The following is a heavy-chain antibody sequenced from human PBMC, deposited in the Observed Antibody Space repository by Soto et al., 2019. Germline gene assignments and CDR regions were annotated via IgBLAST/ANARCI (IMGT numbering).Heavy chain of an antibody. D-gene: IGHD3-9*01. CDR2: ISSTSSAR. CDR1: GFTFSVHS. V-gene: IGHV3-48*02. CDR3: ARDSDIYYGMDV. Sequence: GGSLRLSCAASGFTFSVHSMNWVRRAPGKGLEWVSYISSTSSARYYADSVRGRFTISRDNVKYSLYLQMNSLTDEDTAVYYCARDSDIYYGMDVWGQGPTVTVSS. J-gene: IGHJ6*02.